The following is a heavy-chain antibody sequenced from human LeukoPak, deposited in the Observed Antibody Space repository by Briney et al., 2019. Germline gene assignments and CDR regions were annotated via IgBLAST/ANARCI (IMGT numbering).Heavy chain of an antibody. Sequence: ASVKVSCKASGGTFSSYAISWVRQAPGQGLEWMGIINPSGGSTSYAQKFQGRVTMTRDTSTSTVYMELSSLRSEDTAVYYCARPSGSYSLWGQGTLVTVSS. CDR1: GGTFSSYA. V-gene: IGHV1-46*01. CDR3: ARPSGSYSL. CDR2: INPSGGST. D-gene: IGHD1-26*01. J-gene: IGHJ4*02.